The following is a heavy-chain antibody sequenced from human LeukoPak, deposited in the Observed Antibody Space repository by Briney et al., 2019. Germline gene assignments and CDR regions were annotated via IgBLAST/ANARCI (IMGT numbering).Heavy chain of an antibody. CDR2: INHSGST. CDR3: ARAPSMVRGVPTDY. Sequence: SETLSLTCAVYGGSFSGYYWSWIRQPPRKGLEWIGEINHSGSTNYSPSLKSRVTISVDTSKNQFSLKLSSVTAADTAVYYCARAPSMVRGVPTDYWGQGTLVTVSS. J-gene: IGHJ4*02. V-gene: IGHV4-34*01. CDR1: GGSFSGYY. D-gene: IGHD3-10*01.